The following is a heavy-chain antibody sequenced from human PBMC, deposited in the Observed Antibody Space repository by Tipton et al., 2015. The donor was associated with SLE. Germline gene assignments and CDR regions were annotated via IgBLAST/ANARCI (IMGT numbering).Heavy chain of an antibody. CDR3: ARYLYSNYYYYYGMDV. J-gene: IGHJ6*02. V-gene: IGHV5-51*01. CDR1: GYSFTSYW. CDR2: IYPGDSDT. Sequence: VQLVQSGAEVKKPGESLRISCKGSGYSFTSYWISWVRQMPGKGLEWMGIIYPGDSDTRYSPSFQGQVTISADKSISTAYLQWSSLKASDTAMYYCARYLYSNYYYYYGMDVWGQGTTVTVSS. D-gene: IGHD4-11*01.